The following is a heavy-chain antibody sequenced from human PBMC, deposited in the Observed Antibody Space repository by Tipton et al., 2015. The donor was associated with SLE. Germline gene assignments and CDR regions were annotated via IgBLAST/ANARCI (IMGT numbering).Heavy chain of an antibody. J-gene: IGHJ4*02. CDR1: GFTFSNYA. V-gene: IGHV3-30-3*01. CDR3: ARERGFEGYLDY. CDR2: ISYDGNND. Sequence: SLRLSCAASGFTFSNYAMHWVRQAPGKGLEWVSIISYDGNNDYYADSVKGRITISRDNSKNTLYLQMSSLRADDTAVYYYARERGFEGYLDYWGQGTLVTVSS.